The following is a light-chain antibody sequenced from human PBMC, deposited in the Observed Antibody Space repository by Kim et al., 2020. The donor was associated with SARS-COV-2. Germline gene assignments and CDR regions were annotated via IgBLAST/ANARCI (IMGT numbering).Light chain of an antibody. V-gene: IGLV3-1*01. CDR2: QDS. Sequence: SYELTQPPSVSVSPGQTASITCSGYKLGDKYACWCQQKPGQSPVLVIYQDSKRPSGIPERFSGSNSGNTATLTISGTQAMDEADYYCQAWDSSTVVFGGGTKLTVL. J-gene: IGLJ2*01. CDR3: QAWDSSTVV. CDR1: KLGDKY.